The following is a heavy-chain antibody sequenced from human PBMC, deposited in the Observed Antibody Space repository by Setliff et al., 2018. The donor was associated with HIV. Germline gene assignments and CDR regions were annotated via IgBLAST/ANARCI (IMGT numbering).Heavy chain of an antibody. J-gene: IGHJ1*01. CDR3: ARGPAREGGYWGSDSQGYFQH. CDR2: IHYSGST. D-gene: IGHD3-22*01. Sequence: SETLSLTCTVSGGFISSYYWSWIRQPPGKGLEWIGYIHYSGSTSYNPSLKSRVTISVDTSKNQFSLKLTSVTAADTAVYYCARGPAREGGYWGSDSQGYFQHWCQGTLVTVSS. CDR1: GGFISSYY. V-gene: IGHV4-59*01.